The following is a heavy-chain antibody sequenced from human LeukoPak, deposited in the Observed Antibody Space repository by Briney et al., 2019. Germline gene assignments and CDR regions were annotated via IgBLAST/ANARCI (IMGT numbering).Heavy chain of an antibody. J-gene: IGHJ2*01. CDR3: VREGLDL. Sequence: ASVKVSCKASGYTFNNYDINWVRQATGQGLEWIGYTNPNSGDTVYGQRFQGRVTFITDTSISTVYMQLDSLTSDDTALYYCVREGLDLWGRGTLVTVSS. V-gene: IGHV1-8*01. CDR1: GYTFNNYD. CDR2: TNPNSGDT.